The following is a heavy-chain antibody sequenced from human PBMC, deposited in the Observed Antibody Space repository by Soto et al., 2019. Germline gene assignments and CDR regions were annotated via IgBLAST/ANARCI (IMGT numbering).Heavy chain of an antibody. D-gene: IGHD1-26*01. CDR1: GFTFSSYS. CDR2: ITSSSDTI. Sequence: EVQLVESGGGLVQPGGSLRLSCAASGFTFSSYSMNWVRQAPGKGLEWVSYITSSSDTIYYADSVKGRFTISRDNAKNSLYLQMNSLGDEDTAVYYCARVLGIVGAIFDYWGQGTLVTVSS. CDR3: ARVLGIVGAIFDY. J-gene: IGHJ4*02. V-gene: IGHV3-48*02.